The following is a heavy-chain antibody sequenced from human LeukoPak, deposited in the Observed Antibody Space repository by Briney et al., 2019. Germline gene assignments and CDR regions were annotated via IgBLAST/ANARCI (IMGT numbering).Heavy chain of an antibody. CDR3: ARDKRHYDTLTGWYWYFDL. CDR1: GHSISSANTY. V-gene: IGHV4-31*03. J-gene: IGHJ2*01. D-gene: IGHD3-9*01. CDR2: SYHSGST. Sequence: SQTLSLTCSPSGHSISSANTYWSWIRERPGQGLEWIGYSYHSGSTSYNPSLKSRVTISVDTSENQFSLKLNSVTAADTAVYYCARDKRHYDTLTGWYWYFDLWGRGTLVTVSS.